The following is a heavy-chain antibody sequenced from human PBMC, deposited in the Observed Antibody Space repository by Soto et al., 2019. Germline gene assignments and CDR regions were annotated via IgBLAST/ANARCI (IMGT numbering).Heavy chain of an antibody. Sequence: QVQLVQSGAEVKKPGASVKVSCKASGYTFTNTFTSYAIHWVRQAPGQRLEWMGWINAGNGNTGDSQKFQGRVTITRDTSASTAYMELSSLRSEDTALYYCARAQINYQLPDDSWGQGTLVTVSS. D-gene: IGHD2-2*01. CDR1: GYTFTNTFTSYA. CDR2: INAGNGNT. CDR3: ARAQINYQLPDDS. V-gene: IGHV1-3*01. J-gene: IGHJ4*02.